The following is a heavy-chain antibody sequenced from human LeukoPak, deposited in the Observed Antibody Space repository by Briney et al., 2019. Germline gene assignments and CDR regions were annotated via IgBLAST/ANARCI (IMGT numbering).Heavy chain of an antibody. CDR2: IYYSGST. J-gene: IGHJ6*02. CDR1: GGSISSYY. Sequence: SETLSLTCTVSGGSISSYYWSWIRQPPGKKLEWIGYIYYSGSTNYNPSLKSRVTISVDTSKSQFSLKLSSVTAADTAVYYCARSNGDPLPYHYYGMDVWGQGTTVTVSS. D-gene: IGHD4-17*01. CDR3: ARSNGDPLPYHYYGMDV. V-gene: IGHV4-59*01.